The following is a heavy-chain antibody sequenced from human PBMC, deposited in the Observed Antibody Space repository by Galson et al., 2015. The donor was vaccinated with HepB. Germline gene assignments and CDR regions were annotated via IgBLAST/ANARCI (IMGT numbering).Heavy chain of an antibody. Sequence: SVKVSCKASGGTFSSYTISWVRQAPGQGLEWMGRIIPILGIANYAQKFQGRVTITADKSTSTAYMELSSLRSEDTAVYYCTRRKGGWRGANGMDVWGQGTTVTVSS. CDR1: GGTFSSYT. J-gene: IGHJ6*02. D-gene: IGHD1-26*01. V-gene: IGHV1-69*02. CDR3: TRRKGGWRGANGMDV. CDR2: IIPILGIA.